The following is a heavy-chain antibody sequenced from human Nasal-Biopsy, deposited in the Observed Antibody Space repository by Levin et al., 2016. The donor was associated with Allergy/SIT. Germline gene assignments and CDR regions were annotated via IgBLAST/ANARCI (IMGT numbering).Heavy chain of an antibody. CDR3: ARRHESDFYYGMDV. CDR2: MSYEGTLE. J-gene: IGHJ6*02. V-gene: IGHV3-30*03. CDR1: AFTFTNFG. Sequence: GESLKISCAASAFTFTNFGIHWVRQAPGKGLEWVTFMSYEGTLEKYADSVKGRFTISRDGSKDTVYLQMNNLRPEDTAVYYCARRHESDFYYGMDVWGQGTTVTVSS.